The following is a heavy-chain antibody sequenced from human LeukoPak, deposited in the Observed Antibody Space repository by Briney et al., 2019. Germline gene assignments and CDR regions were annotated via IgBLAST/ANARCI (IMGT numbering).Heavy chain of an antibody. CDR2: IRSKAYRGTA. Sequence: GGSLRLSCTTSGFTVSYYALTWVRQAPGKGLEWVGFIRSKAYRGTAEYAASVKGRFTISRDDSKSIAYLQMNSLKTEDTAVYFCSRGGIDCSGDSCYSASLDQWGQGALVTVSS. D-gene: IGHD2-15*01. CDR1: GFTVSYYA. V-gene: IGHV3-49*04. CDR3: SRGGIDCSGDSCYSASLDQ. J-gene: IGHJ4*02.